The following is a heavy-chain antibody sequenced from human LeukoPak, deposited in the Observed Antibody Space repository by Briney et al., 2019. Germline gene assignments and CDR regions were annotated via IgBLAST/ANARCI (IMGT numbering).Heavy chain of an antibody. CDR1: GFTFSSYA. V-gene: IGHV3-23*01. CDR3: ANHYDRSGFYGRFDY. Sequence: GGSLRLSCAASGFTFSSYAMSWVRQAPGKGLEWVSAISGSGGSTYYADSVKGRFTISRDNSKNTLYLQMNSLRAEDTAVYYCANHYDRSGFYGRFDYWGQGTLVTVSS. J-gene: IGHJ4*02. D-gene: IGHD3-22*01. CDR2: ISGSGGST.